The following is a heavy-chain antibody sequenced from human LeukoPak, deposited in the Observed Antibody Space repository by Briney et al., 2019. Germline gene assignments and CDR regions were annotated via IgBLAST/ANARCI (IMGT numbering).Heavy chain of an antibody. V-gene: IGHV1-8*03. CDR2: MNPNSGNT. D-gene: IGHD3-3*01. CDR1: GYSFTSYD. J-gene: IGHJ4*02. Sequence: SVKVSCKASGYSFTSYDINWVRQATPQGLEGMGWMNPNSGNTGYAQKFQGRVTITRNTSISTAYMELSSLRSEDTAVYYCARVALNYDFWSGYYNPPDYWGQGTLVTVSS. CDR3: ARVALNYDFWSGYYNPPDY.